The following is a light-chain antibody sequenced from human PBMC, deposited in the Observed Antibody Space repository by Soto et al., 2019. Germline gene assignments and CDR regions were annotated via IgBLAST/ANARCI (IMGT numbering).Light chain of an antibody. CDR1: SSNIGTNA. V-gene: IGLV1-44*01. Sequence: QSVLTQPPSASGTPGQRVTISCSGGSSNIGTNAVNWYQQLQGTAPKLLIYNNNQRPSGVPDRFSGSKSGTSASLAISWLQSEDEADYYCAAWDDSLNGYVFGTGTKLTVL. CDR2: NNN. J-gene: IGLJ1*01. CDR3: AAWDDSLNGYV.